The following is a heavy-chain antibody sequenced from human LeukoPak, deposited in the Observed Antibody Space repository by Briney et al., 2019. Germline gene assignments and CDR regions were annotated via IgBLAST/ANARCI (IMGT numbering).Heavy chain of an antibody. J-gene: IGHJ4*02. CDR2: INPSGGST. CDR3: SRGEYDILTGSIAPPDY. Sequence: ASVKVSCKASGYTFTSYYMHWVRQAPGQGLEWMGIINPSGGSTSYAQKFQGRVTMTRDTSTSTVYMELSSLRSEDTAVYYCSRGEYDILTGSIAPPDYWGKGTLVTVPS. V-gene: IGHV1-46*01. CDR1: GYTFTSYY. D-gene: IGHD3-9*01.